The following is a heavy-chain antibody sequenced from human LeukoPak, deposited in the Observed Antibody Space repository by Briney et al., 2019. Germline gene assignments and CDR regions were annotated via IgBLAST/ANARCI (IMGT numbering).Heavy chain of an antibody. CDR3: ARAGSSSWVTYYWYFDL. V-gene: IGHV4-59*01. Sequence: SETLSLTCTVSGGFISSYYWNWIRQPPGKGLEWIGYISHSGGTNYNSSLKSRVIFSVDTSKNQFSLKLSSVTAADTAVYYCARAGSSSWVTYYWYFDLWGRGTLVTVSS. CDR2: ISHSGGT. J-gene: IGHJ2*01. D-gene: IGHD6-13*01. CDR1: GGFISSYY.